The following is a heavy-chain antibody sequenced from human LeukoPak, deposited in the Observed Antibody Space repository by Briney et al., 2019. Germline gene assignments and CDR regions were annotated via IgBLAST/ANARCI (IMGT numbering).Heavy chain of an antibody. D-gene: IGHD5-24*01. CDR3: ARDRVEMATIGCFDY. CDR2: ISSSGSTI. V-gene: IGHV3-11*04. Sequence: PGGSLRLSCAASGFTFSDYYMSWIRQAPGKGLEWVSYISSSGSTIYYADSVKGRFTISRDNSKNTLYLQMNSLRAEDTAVYYCARDRVEMATIGCFDYWGQGTLVTVSS. CDR1: GFTFSDYY. J-gene: IGHJ4*02.